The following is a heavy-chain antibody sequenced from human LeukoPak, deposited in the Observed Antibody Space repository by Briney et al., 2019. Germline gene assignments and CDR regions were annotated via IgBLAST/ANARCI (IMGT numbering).Heavy chain of an antibody. Sequence: SETLSLTCTVSGGSISSYYWSWIRQPAGKGLEWIGRIYTSGSTNYNPSLKSRVTMSVDTSKSQFSLKLSSVTAADTAVYYCARAGADIVVVPAALDYWGQGTLVTVSS. CDR1: GGSISSYY. J-gene: IGHJ4*02. V-gene: IGHV4-4*07. CDR2: IYTSGST. CDR3: ARAGADIVVVPAALDY. D-gene: IGHD2-2*01.